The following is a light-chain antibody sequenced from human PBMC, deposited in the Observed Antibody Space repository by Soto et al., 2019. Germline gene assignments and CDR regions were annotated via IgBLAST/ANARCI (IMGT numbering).Light chain of an antibody. CDR1: NSNIGNHY. V-gene: IGLV1-51*01. Sequence: QSVLTQPPSVSAAPGQKVTISCSGSNSNIGNHYVAWYRQLPGTAPKLLIYDNTLRPSGIPDRVSGSKSGTSATLGITGLQTGDEADYYCGTWDSSLSAVVFGGGTQLTVL. CDR2: DNT. CDR3: GTWDSSLSAVV. J-gene: IGLJ2*01.